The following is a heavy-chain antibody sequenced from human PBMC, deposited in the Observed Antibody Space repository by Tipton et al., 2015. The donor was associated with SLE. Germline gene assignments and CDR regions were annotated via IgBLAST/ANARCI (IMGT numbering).Heavy chain of an antibody. CDR2: VYYSGST. J-gene: IGHJ4*02. D-gene: IGHD7-27*01. CDR1: GGSIGSTSYF. CDR3: ARLGRDFDY. Sequence: TLSLTCTVSGGSIGSTSYFWVWIRQPPGKGLEWIGSVYYSGSTYYNPSLKSRVTISVDPPKNHFSRRLNSVTAADTAVYYCARLGRDFDYWGQGALVTVSS. V-gene: IGHV4-39*01.